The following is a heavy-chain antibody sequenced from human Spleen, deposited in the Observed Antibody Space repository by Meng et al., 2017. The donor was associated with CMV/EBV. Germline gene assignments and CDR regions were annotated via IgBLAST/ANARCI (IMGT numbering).Heavy chain of an antibody. V-gene: IGHV3-30*02. CDR3: ENEGRLEGATPYYYYYGMDV. D-gene: IGHD1-26*01. Sequence: GGSLRLSCAASGFTFSSYGIHWVRQAPGKGLEWVAFIRYDGSNKYYADSVKGRFTISRDNSKNTLYLQMNSRRAEDTAVYYCENEGRLEGATPYYYYYGMDVWGQGTTVTVSS. CDR2: IRYDGSNK. J-gene: IGHJ6*02. CDR1: GFTFSSYG.